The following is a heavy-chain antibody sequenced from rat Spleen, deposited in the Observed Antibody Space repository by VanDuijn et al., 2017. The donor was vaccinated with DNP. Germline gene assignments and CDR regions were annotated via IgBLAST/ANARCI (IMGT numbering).Heavy chain of an antibody. D-gene: IGHD1-12*03. Sequence: QIQLQQSGAELAKPDSSVKISCKASGNTFITDYFAWIKQTTGQGLEYIGYINTGSGGTHYNEKFKGKATLTVDKSSSTAFMQLSSLTPDDSAVYYCARTLVTMMVIPFAYWGQGTLVTVSS. J-gene: IGHJ3*01. CDR3: ARTLVTMMVIPFAY. CDR2: INTGSGGT. V-gene: IGHV1-43*01. CDR1: GNTFITDY.